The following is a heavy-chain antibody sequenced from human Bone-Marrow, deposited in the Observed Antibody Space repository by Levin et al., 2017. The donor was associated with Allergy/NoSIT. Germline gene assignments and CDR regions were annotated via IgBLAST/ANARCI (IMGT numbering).Heavy chain of an antibody. D-gene: IGHD1-26*01. CDR3: TTRGGVGATTDYYYYYGMDV. V-gene: IGHV3-15*01. J-gene: IGHJ6*02. CDR1: GFTFSNAW. CDR2: IKSKTDGGTT. Sequence: GGSLRLSCAASGFTFSNAWMSWVRQAPGKGLEWVGRIKSKTDGGTTDYAAPVKGRFTISRDDSKNTLYLQMNSLKTEDTAVYYCTTRGGVGATTDYYYYYGMDVWGQGTTVTVAS.